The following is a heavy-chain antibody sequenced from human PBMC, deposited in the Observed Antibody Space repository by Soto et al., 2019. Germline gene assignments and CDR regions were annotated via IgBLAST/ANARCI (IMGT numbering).Heavy chain of an antibody. CDR2: IVVGSGNT. CDR1: GFTFTSSS. J-gene: IGHJ6*02. V-gene: IGHV1-58*01. CDR3: AADSYDFWSGYQKYYYGMDV. D-gene: IGHD3-3*01. Sequence: SLKVSCKASGFTFTSSSVQWVRQARVQRLEWIGWIVVGSGNTNYAQKFQERVTITRDMSTSTAYMELSSLRSEDTAVYYCAADSYDFWSGYQKYYYGMDVWGQGTTVTVSS.